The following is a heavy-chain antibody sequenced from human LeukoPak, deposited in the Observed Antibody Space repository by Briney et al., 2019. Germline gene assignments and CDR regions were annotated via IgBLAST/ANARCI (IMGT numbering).Heavy chain of an antibody. CDR2: ISGSGGST. CDR1: GFTFSSYA. Sequence: QPGGSLRLSCAASGFTFSSYAMSWVRQAPGKGLEWDSAISGSGGSTYYADSVKGRFTISRDNSKNTLYLQMNSLRAEDTAVYYCAKTYDYVWGSYRYFDYWGQGTLVTVSS. J-gene: IGHJ4*02. V-gene: IGHV3-23*01. D-gene: IGHD3-16*02. CDR3: AKTYDYVWGSYRYFDY.